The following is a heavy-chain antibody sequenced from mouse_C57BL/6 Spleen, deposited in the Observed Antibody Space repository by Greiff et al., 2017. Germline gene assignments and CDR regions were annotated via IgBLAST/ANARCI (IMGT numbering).Heavy chain of an antibody. D-gene: IGHD1-1*01. CDR3: AREGILFITTVVAPFDY. Sequence: VKLQQPGAELVKPGASVKMSCKASGYTFTSYWITWVKQRPGQGLEWIGDIYPGSGSTNYNEKFKSKATLTVDTSSSTAYMQLSSLTSEDSAVYYCAREGILFITTVVAPFDYWGQGTTLTVSS. CDR1: GYTFTSYW. V-gene: IGHV1-55*01. J-gene: IGHJ2*01. CDR2: IYPGSGST.